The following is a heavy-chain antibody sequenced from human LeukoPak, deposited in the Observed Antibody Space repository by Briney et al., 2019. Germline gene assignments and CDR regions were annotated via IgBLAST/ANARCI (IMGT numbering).Heavy chain of an antibody. V-gene: IGHV4-59*08. CDR1: GGSISSYY. J-gene: IGHJ3*02. CDR3: ARPSIPSAAASALDI. D-gene: IGHD2-2*01. CDR2: IYYTGST. Sequence: SETLSLTCTVSGGSISSYYWSWIRQPPGKGLEWIGYIYYTGSTNYNPSLKSRATMSVDTSKNQVSLKMTSVTVADTAVYYCARPSIPSAAASALDIWGQGTMVTVS.